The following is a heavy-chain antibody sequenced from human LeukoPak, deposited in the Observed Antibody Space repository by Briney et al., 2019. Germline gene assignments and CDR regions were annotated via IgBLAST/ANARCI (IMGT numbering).Heavy chain of an antibody. J-gene: IGHJ4*02. CDR3: ARVFLLCPSCVDY. CDR1: GFTFSSYA. V-gene: IGHV3-30-3*01. CDR2: ISYDGSNK. Sequence: GGSLRLSCAASGFTFSSYAMHWVRQAPGKGLEWVAIISYDGSNKYYADSVKGRFTISRDNSKNTLYLQMNSLRAEDTAVYYCARVFLLCPSCVDYWGQGTLVTVSS. D-gene: IGHD2-21*01.